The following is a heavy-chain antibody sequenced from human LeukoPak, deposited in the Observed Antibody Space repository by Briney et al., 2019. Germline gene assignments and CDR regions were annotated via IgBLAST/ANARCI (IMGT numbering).Heavy chain of an antibody. CDR1: GFTLTSYA. CDR2: MSGSGDST. V-gene: IGHV3-23*01. D-gene: IGHD5/OR15-5a*01. Sequence: PGGSLRLSCAASGFTLTSYAMSWVRQAPGKGLEWVSAMSGSGDSTNYADSVKGRFTISRDNSKNTVYLQMTSLRADDTAVYYCTKDLRGWSNSWGQGTLVTVSS. CDR3: TKDLRGWSNS. J-gene: IGHJ5*01.